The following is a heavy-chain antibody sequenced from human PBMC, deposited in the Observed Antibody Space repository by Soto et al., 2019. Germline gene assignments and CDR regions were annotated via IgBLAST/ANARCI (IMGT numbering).Heavy chain of an antibody. CDR3: ATDVGVGGYGPGIRGMDF. J-gene: IGHJ6*02. CDR2: ISTHTGAT. Sequence: QAQMVQSGAELKEPGASVKVSCKASGYTFTTYGVSWVRQAPGPGLEWVGEISTHTGATFYEQKFRGRVTVTTDTASSTVYMEVRRLRSDDTAVYYRATDVGVGGYGPGIRGMDFWGQGTTVTVSS. CDR1: GYTFTTYG. D-gene: IGHD5-12*01. V-gene: IGHV1-18*01.